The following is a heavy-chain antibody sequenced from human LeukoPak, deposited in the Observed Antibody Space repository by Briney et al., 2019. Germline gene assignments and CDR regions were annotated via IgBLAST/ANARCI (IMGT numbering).Heavy chain of an antibody. CDR3: ARRADSGGYYYFDY. CDR2: IYYSGST. Sequence: SETLSLTCTVSGGSITTYYWTWIRQPPGKGLEWIGYIYYSGSTSYNPSLETRVTILVDTSKNQFSLKLSSVTAADTAVYYCARRADSGGYYYFDYWGQGTLVTVSS. V-gene: IGHV4-59*08. J-gene: IGHJ4*02. CDR1: GGSITTYY. D-gene: IGHD3-22*01.